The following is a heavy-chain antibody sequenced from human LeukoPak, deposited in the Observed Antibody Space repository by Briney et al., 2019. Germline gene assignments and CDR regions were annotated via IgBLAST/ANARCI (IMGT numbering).Heavy chain of an antibody. Sequence: ASVKVSSTASGYTFTSSYVLWGRQAPGQGLEWMGIINPSGGSTSYVQKFQGRVTMTRDTSTSTVYMELNSLRYKDTAVYYCAREGGYSDGSRDSSALINLAYWGQGTLVTVSS. CDR3: AREGGYSDGSRDSSALINLAY. D-gene: IGHD5-18*01. V-gene: IGHV1-46*01. CDR1: GYTFTSSY. CDR2: INPSGGST. J-gene: IGHJ4*02.